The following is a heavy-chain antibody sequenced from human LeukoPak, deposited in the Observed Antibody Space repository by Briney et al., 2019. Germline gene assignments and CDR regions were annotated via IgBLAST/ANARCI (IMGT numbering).Heavy chain of an antibody. CDR3: ARYGSGTGTNYYYYMDV. CDR1: GGSFSSYY. V-gene: IGHV4-39*07. Sequence: SETLSLTCAVYGGSFSSYYWGWIRQPPGKGLEWIGSIYYSGSTYYNPSLKSRVTISVDTSKNQFSLKLSSVTAADTAVYYCARYGSGTGTNYYYYMDVWGKGTTVTISS. J-gene: IGHJ6*03. CDR2: IYYSGST. D-gene: IGHD3-10*01.